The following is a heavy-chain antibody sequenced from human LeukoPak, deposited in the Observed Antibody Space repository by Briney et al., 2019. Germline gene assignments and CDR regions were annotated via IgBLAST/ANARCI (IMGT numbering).Heavy chain of an antibody. D-gene: IGHD3-10*01. CDR3: VRIYYGSGSYSFDY. CDR1: GGSINSYY. J-gene: IGHJ4*02. V-gene: IGHV4-59*01. Sequence: PSETLSLTCTVSGGSINSYYWSWIRQPPGKGLEWIGYTYYSGSTNYNPSLKSRVTISVDTSKNQFSLKLSSVTAADTAVYYCVRIYYGSGSYSFDYWGQGTLVTVSS. CDR2: TYYSGST.